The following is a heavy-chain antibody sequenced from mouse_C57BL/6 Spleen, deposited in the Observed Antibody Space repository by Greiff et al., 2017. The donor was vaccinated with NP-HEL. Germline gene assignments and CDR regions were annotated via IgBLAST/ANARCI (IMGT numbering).Heavy chain of an antibody. D-gene: IGHD2-10*01. J-gene: IGHJ1*03. CDR1: GYTFTSYW. V-gene: IGHV1-69*01. CDR3: ARTYYGKPWYFDV. Sequence: VKLQQPGAELVMPGASVKLSCKASGYTFTSYWMHWVKQRPGQGLEWIGEIDPSDSYTNYNQKFKGKSTLTVDKSSSTAYMQLSSLTSEDSAVYYCARTYYGKPWYFDVWGTGTTVTVSS. CDR2: IDPSDSYT.